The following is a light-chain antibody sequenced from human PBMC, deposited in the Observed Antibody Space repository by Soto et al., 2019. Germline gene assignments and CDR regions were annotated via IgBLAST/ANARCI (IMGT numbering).Light chain of an antibody. J-gene: IGKJ1*01. CDR1: QSISSW. V-gene: IGKV1-5*03. Sequence: DIPMTPSPSTLSASVGDRVTTTFRASQSISSWLAWYQQKPGKAPKLLIYKASSLESGVPSRFSGSGSGTEFTLTISSLQPDDFATYYCQQYNSYSRTFGQGTKVDIK. CDR3: QQYNSYSRT. CDR2: KAS.